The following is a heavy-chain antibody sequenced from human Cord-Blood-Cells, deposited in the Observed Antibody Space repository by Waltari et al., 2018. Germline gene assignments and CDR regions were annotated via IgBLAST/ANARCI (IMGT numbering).Heavy chain of an antibody. CDR3: ARQPETTYCFDY. CDR2: INHSGST. Sequence: QVQLQQWGAGLLKPSETLSLTCAAYGGSFRGYYWSWIRQPPGKGLEWIGEINHSGSTNYNPSLKSRVTISVDTSKNQFSLKLSSVTAADTAVYYCARQPETTYCFDYWGQGTLVTVSS. J-gene: IGHJ4*02. CDR1: GGSFRGYY. D-gene: IGHD1-1*01. V-gene: IGHV4-34*01.